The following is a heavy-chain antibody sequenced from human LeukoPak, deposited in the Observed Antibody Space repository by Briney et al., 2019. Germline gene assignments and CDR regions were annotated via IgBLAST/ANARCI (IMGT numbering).Heavy chain of an antibody. CDR1: GFTVSNNY. V-gene: IGHV3-66*02. D-gene: IGHD3-16*01. J-gene: IGHJ4*02. Sequence: GGSLRLSCAASGFTVSNNYMSWVRQAPGKGLEWVSVIYSGDNTYYVESVKGRFTISRDNSKNTLCLQMNRLRAEDTAVYYCAGRRVLDASFDYWGQGTLVTVSS. CDR3: AGRRVLDASFDY. CDR2: IYSGDNT.